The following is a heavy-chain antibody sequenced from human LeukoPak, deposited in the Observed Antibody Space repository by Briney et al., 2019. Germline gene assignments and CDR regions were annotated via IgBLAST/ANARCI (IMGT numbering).Heavy chain of an antibody. V-gene: IGHV1-46*01. D-gene: IGHD3-9*01. CDR1: GYTFTSYY. Sequence: GASVKVSCKASGYTFTSYYMHWVRQAPGQGLEWMGIINPSGGSTSYAQKFQGRVTMTRDTSTSTVYMELSSLRSEDTAVYYCARVGLRYLDWFPQLDYWGQGTLVTVSS. CDR3: ARVGLRYLDWFPQLDY. J-gene: IGHJ4*02. CDR2: INPSGGST.